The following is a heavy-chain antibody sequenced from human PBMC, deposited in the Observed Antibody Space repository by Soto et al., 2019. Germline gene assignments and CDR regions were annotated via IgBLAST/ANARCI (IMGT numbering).Heavy chain of an antibody. D-gene: IGHD3-22*01. V-gene: IGHV3-73*01. CDR2: IRSKANSYAT. CDR1: GFTFSGSA. CDR3: TIIRLDYDSSGYPLWSGY. J-gene: IGHJ4*02. Sequence: HPGGSLRLSCAASGFTFSGSAMHWVRQASGKGLEWVGRIRSKANSYATAYAASVKGRFTISRDDSKNTAYLQMNSLKTEDTAVYYCTIIRLDYDSSGYPLWSGYWGQGTLVTVSS.